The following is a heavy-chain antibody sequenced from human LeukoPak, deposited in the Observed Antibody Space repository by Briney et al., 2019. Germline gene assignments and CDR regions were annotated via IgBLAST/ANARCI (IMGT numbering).Heavy chain of an antibody. Sequence: TRETPTETLMLTCTFSGNSLSTHPVGVSFLCLPPGKALEWLALISCDDDKRYSLSLECRLTITKDTSRNQVVLTMTNMDPVDTGTYYCVHKGGGFDIWGQGTMVTVSS. D-gene: IGHD2-15*01. CDR3: VHKGGGFDI. V-gene: IGHV2-5*02. CDR1: GNSLSTHPVG. CDR2: ISCDDDK. J-gene: IGHJ3*02.